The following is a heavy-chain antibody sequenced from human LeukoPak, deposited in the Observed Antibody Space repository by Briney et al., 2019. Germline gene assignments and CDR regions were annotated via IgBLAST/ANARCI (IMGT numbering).Heavy chain of an antibody. CDR3: VRDRLAVAGTLTADF. CDR1: GGSISSTSHY. CDR2: MYYRGMT. D-gene: IGHD6-19*01. J-gene: IGHJ4*02. V-gene: IGHV4-39*07. Sequence: SETLSLTCTVSGGSISSTSHYWGWIRQPPGKGLEWIGSMYYRGMTYYNSSLKSRVIISVDTSKNQLSLNLSSVTAADTAVYYCVRDRLAVAGTLTADFWGQGTLVTVSS.